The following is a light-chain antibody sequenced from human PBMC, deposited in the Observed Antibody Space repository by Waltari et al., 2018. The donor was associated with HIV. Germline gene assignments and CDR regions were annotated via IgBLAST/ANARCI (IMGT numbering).Light chain of an antibody. Sequence: SALTQPPSASGSPGQSVTISCTGTSTDVPTYNYVSWYQQHPGEATKILIYEVNKRPSGVPDRFSGSKSGNTASLTVSWLQADDEADYYCTSYEGKNNLVFGGGTKLTVL. CDR1: STDVPTYNY. V-gene: IGLV2-8*01. CDR3: TSYEGKNNLV. J-gene: IGLJ2*01. CDR2: EVN.